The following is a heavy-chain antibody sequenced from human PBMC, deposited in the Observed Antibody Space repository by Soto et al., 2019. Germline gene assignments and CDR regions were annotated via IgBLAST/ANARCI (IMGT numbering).Heavy chain of an antibody. CDR3: AKDRMIVDPLGFDI. Sequence: VQLVESGGGVVLPGGSLRLSCAASGFAFETFAMHWVRQAPGKGLEWVSSISNTGAVTYYADSVKGRFTISRDNSKNALNLQMNSLRADDTAVYYCAKDRMIVDPLGFDIWGQGTLVTVSS. J-gene: IGHJ3*02. CDR1: GFAFETFA. D-gene: IGHD3-22*01. CDR2: ISNTGAVT. V-gene: IGHV3-23*04.